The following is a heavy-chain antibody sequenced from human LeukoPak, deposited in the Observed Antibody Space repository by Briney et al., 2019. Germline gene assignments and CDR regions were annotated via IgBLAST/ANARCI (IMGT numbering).Heavy chain of an antibody. V-gene: IGHV4-38-2*02. CDR2: IYHSGST. CDR3: ASSRDGYNRLDY. J-gene: IGHJ4*02. CDR1: GYSISSGYY. D-gene: IGHD5-24*01. Sequence: SETLSLTCTVSGYSISSGYYWGWMRQPPGKGLGWIGSIYHSGSTYYNPSLKSRVTISVDTSKNQFSLKLTSVTATDTAVYYCASSRDGYNRLDYWGQGTLVTVSS.